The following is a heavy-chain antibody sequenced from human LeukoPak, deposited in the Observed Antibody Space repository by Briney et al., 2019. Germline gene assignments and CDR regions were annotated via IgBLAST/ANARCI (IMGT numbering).Heavy chain of an antibody. V-gene: IGHV1-2*06. CDR2: INPNSGGT. Sequence: GASVKVSCKASGYTFTGYYMHWVRQAPGQGLEWMGRINPNSGGTNYAQKFQGRVTMTRDTSISTAYMELSRLRSDDTAVYYCARYVGGKGNRYYFDYWGQGTLVTVSS. J-gene: IGHJ4*02. D-gene: IGHD1-26*01. CDR3: ARYVGGKGNRYYFDY. CDR1: GYTFTGYY.